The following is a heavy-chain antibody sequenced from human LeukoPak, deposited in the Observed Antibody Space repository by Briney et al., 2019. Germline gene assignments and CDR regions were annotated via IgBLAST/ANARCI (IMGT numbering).Heavy chain of an antibody. J-gene: IGHJ4*02. CDR3: QVVPAALRTPVDY. Sequence: GGSLRLSCAASGFTFSSYAMSWVRRAPGKGLEWVSAISGSGGSTYYADSVKGRFTISRDNSKNTLYLQMNSLRAEDTAVYYCQVVPAALRTPVDYWGQGTLVTVSS. D-gene: IGHD2-2*01. CDR1: GFTFSSYA. V-gene: IGHV3-23*01. CDR2: ISGSGGST.